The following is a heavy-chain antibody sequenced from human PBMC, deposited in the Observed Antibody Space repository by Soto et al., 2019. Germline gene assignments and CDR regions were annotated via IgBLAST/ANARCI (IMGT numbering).Heavy chain of an antibody. CDR2: INGGTGQT. CDR1: GYTFSTHA. Sequence: ASVKVSCKASGYTFSTHAMHWVRQAPGQSLEWMGWINGGTGQTKHSHRFQDRVSITTDTSASTAYMELSSLRSGDTAVYYCARGKGMEEDYYYYGLDIWGQGTTVTVSS. J-gene: IGHJ6*02. V-gene: IGHV1-3*01. D-gene: IGHD1-1*01. CDR3: ARGKGMEEDYYYYGLDI.